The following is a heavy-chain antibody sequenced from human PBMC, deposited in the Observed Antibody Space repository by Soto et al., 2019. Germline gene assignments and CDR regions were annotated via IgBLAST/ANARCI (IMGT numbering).Heavy chain of an antibody. V-gene: IGHV3-74*01. CDR1: GFTLSNYW. J-gene: IGHJ6*03. CDR2: INSDGSVS. Sequence: EVQLVESGGGLVQPGGSLRLSCAASGFTLSNYWMYWVRQAPGEGLVWVSRINSDGSVSSYADSVKGRLTISRDNVKNTLYLQMDSLRAEDTAVYYCARGDCVGGTCYSLAGSFYYYMDVWGKGTTVTVFS. D-gene: IGHD2-15*01. CDR3: ARGDCVGGTCYSLAGSFYYYMDV.